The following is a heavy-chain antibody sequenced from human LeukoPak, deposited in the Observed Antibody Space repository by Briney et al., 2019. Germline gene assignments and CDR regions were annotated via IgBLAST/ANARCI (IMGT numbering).Heavy chain of an antibody. V-gene: IGHV2-5*02. CDR2: IYWDDDK. Sequence: SGPTLVNPTQTLTLTCTFSGFSLTTTGVGVGWIRQPPGKALEFLALIYWDDDKRYSPSLKNRLTITRATSKNQVLLTMTNMDPVDTATYFCAYLSGLFRYWGQGTLVTVSS. CDR3: AYLSGLFRY. J-gene: IGHJ4*02. CDR1: GFSLTTTGVG.